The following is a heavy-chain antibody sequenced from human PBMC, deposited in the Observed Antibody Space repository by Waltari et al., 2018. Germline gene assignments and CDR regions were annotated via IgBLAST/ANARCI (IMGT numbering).Heavy chain of an antibody. CDR1: GFTFRAYA. D-gene: IGHD6-25*01. V-gene: IGHV3-23*01. CDR3: AKRLNVGVAASRGLDV. J-gene: IGHJ6*02. CDR2: LGGSGEQK. Sequence: EVQLLDSGGGLVQPGGSLRLSCAASGFTFRAYAITWVRQAPGRGLEGVSALGGSGEQKFYADSVKGRFTISRDNSRNTLFLQMHSLRVEDTAKYYCAKRLNVGVAASRGLDVWGQGTTVTVSS.